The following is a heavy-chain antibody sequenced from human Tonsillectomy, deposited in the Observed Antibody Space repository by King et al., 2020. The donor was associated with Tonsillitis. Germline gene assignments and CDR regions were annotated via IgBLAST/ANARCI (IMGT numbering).Heavy chain of an antibody. CDR3: AKVARSWYDNDAFDI. J-gene: IGHJ3*02. Sequence: VQLVESGGGVVQPGRSLRLSCAASGFTFNNYGMHWVRQAPGKGLEWVAVISYDETNIYYADSVKGRFTIPRANSKNTLYLQMNSLRPEDTAVNNCAKVARSWYDNDAFDIWGQGTMVTVSS. V-gene: IGHV3-30*18. CDR2: ISYDETNI. D-gene: IGHD6-13*01. CDR1: GFTFNNYG.